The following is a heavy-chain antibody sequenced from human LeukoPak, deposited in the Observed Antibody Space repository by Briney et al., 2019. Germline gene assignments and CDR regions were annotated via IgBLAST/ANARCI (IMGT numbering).Heavy chain of an antibody. J-gene: IGHJ3*02. Sequence: KAGGSARLSCAASGFTFSSYSMNWVRQAPGKGLEWVSSISSSSSYIYYADSVKGRFTISRDNAKNSLYLQMNSLRAEDTAVYYCARVQMVAYCSSTSCYNAFDIWGQGTMVTVSS. CDR1: GFTFSSYS. D-gene: IGHD2-2*02. CDR3: ARVQMVAYCSSTSCYNAFDI. CDR2: ISSSSSYI. V-gene: IGHV3-21*01.